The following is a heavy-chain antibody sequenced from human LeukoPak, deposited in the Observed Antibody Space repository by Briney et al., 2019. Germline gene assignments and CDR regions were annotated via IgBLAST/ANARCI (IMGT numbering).Heavy chain of an antibody. CDR2: VSGRDTST. Sequence: GGSLRLSCAASGFTFSNYAMRWVRQAPGKGLEWVSAVSGRDTSTYYTDSVKGRFTISRDNSKNTPYLQMNSLSAEDTAIYYCAKWGDYDVLTGYYDSDYWGQGTLVTVSS. CDR1: GFTFSNYA. D-gene: IGHD3-9*01. J-gene: IGHJ4*02. CDR3: AKWGDYDVLTGYYDSDY. V-gene: IGHV3-23*01.